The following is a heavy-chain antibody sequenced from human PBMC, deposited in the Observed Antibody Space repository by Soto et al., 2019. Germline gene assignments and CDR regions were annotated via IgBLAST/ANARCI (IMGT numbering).Heavy chain of an antibody. J-gene: IGHJ4*02. V-gene: IGHV3-9*01. CDR3: AIGGRDGFCSGGRCYFDY. D-gene: IGHD2-15*01. Sequence: EVQLVESGGGLVQPGRSLRLSCAASGFTFDDYAMHWVRRVPGKGLEWGSGISWNSNIIDYADTVKGRFTIYRDNAKNTLYLQTNRLRPEETALYYCAIGGRDGFCSGGRCYFDYWGQGTLVPVSS. CDR1: GFTFDDYA. CDR2: ISWNSNII.